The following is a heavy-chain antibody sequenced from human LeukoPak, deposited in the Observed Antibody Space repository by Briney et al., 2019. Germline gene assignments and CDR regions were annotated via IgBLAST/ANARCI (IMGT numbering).Heavy chain of an antibody. CDR1: GGSIGSYY. D-gene: IGHD2-8*01. V-gene: IGHV4-59*08. Sequence: SETLSLTCTVSGGSIGSYYWSWIRQPPGKGLEWIGYNGNTDYNPSLKSRVTMSVDTSINQFSLKLSSVTAADTAVYYCARLRLRFKSNGQSTSYEAVDIWGQGTVVTVSS. J-gene: IGHJ3*02. CDR2: NGNT. CDR3: ARLRLRFKSNGQSTSYEAVDI.